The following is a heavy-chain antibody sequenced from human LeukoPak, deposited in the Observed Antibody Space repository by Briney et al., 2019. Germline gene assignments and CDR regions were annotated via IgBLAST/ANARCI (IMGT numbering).Heavy chain of an antibody. CDR2: IKQDGSER. CDR1: GFTFGTCW. D-gene: IGHD2-21*01. CDR3: AKSLVVVNDPPDY. V-gene: IGHV3-7*01. Sequence: PGGSLRLSCAASGFTFGTCWMTWVRQAPGKGLEWVANIKQDGSERYYVDSVKGRFTISRDNAKSSLYLQMNSLRAEDTAVYYCAKSLVVVNDPPDYWGQGTLVTVSS. J-gene: IGHJ4*02.